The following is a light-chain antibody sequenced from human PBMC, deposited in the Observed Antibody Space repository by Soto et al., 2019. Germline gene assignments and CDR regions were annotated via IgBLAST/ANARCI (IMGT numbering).Light chain of an antibody. CDR3: MQAKQSPWA. J-gene: IGKJ1*01. V-gene: IGKV2-24*01. Sequence: IVLTQAPLSSPVTLGQPAAISCRASQSLVHSDGNTYLSWLHQRPGQPPRLLIYKISRRFSGVPDRYSGSGAATDFTLTTTRVEAEDVGVYYCMQAKQSPWAFGQGTKVEIK. CDR2: KIS. CDR1: QSLVHSDGNTY.